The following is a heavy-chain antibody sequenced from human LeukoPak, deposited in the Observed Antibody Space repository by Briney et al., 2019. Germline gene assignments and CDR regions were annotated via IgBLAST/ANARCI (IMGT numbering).Heavy chain of an antibody. D-gene: IGHD3-3*01. CDR1: GYTFTSYG. V-gene: IGHV1-18*01. CDR2: ISAYNGNT. CDR3: ARRLLASESFDY. J-gene: IGHJ4*02. Sequence: ASVKVSCKASGYTFTSYGISWVRQAPGQGLEWMGWISAYNGNTNYAQKFQGRVTITADESTSTAYMELSSLRSEDTAVYYCARRLLASESFDYWGLGTLVTVSS.